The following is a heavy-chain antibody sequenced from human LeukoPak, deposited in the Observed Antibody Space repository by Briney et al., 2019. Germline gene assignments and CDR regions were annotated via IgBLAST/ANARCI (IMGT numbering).Heavy chain of an antibody. CDR3: ASLYCNRGSCYVDY. Sequence: PGGSLRLSCVVSGFPISDNYMSWVRQAPGKGLDWVSVIYSGGSTYYADSLKGRFTISKDNSKNTVWLQMNSLRAEDTAVYYCASLYCNRGSCYVDYWGQGALVTVSS. J-gene: IGHJ4*02. CDR2: IYSGGST. V-gene: IGHV3-53*01. CDR1: GFPISDNY. D-gene: IGHD2-15*01.